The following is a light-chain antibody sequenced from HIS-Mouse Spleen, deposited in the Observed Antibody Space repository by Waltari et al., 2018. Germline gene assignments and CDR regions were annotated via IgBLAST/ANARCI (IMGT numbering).Light chain of an antibody. V-gene: IGLV1-40*01. CDR2: GNS. CDR1: SSNIGAGYD. CDR3: QSYDSSLSGHYV. Sequence: QSVLTQPPSVSGAPGQRVTISCTGSSSNIGAGYDVHWYQPLPGTAPKLLIYGNSNRPSGVPDRFSGSKSGTSASLAITGLQAEDEADYYCQSYDSSLSGHYVFGTGTKVTVL. J-gene: IGLJ1*01.